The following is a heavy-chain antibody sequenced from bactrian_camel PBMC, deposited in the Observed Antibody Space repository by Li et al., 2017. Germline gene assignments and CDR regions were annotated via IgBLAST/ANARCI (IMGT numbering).Heavy chain of an antibody. CDR3: AADGGLSDCSSSFQDYEYNF. V-gene: IGHV3S53*01. J-gene: IGHJ4*01. CDR2: IDPDGT. CDR1: GETYC. D-gene: IGHD3*01. Sequence: HVQLVESGGGSVQAGGSLRLSCVASGETYCVGWFRQAPGKEREEIATIDPDGTRYADSVKGRFTLSEDVAAHTTYLQMNTLKPEDTGMYYCAADGGLSDCSSSFQDYEYNFWGRGTQVTVS.